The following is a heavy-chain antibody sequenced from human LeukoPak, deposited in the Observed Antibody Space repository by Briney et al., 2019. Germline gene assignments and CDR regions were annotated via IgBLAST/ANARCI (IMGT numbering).Heavy chain of an antibody. CDR1: GGSISSYY. J-gene: IGHJ4*02. D-gene: IGHD5-24*01. CDR3: ARDSRDGLFDY. V-gene: IGHV4-59*01. Sequence: SETLSLTCTVSGGSISSYYWSWIRQPPGKGLEWIGYIYYSGSTNYNPSLESRVTISVDTSKNQFSLKLSSVTAADTAVYYCARDSRDGLFDYWGQGTLVTVSS. CDR2: IYYSGST.